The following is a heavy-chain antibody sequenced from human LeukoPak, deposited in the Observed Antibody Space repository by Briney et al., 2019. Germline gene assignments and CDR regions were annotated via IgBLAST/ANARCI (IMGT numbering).Heavy chain of an antibody. D-gene: IGHD2-2*01. V-gene: IGHV3-23*01. CDR1: GFTFSSYS. J-gene: IGHJ6*03. CDR3: AKDRGSTGDMDV. CDR2: ISGSGSST. Sequence: GGSLRLSCAASGFTFSSYSMNWVRQAPGKGLEWVSGISGSGSSTNYADSVKDRFTISRDNSKNTVYLQMNSLRAEDTAVYYCAKDRGSTGDMDVWGKGTTVTVSS.